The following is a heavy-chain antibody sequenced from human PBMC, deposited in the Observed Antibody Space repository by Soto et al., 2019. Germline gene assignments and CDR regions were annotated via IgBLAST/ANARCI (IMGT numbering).Heavy chain of an antibody. V-gene: IGHV3-7*04. CDR1: GFTLSGYW. D-gene: IGHD3-16*01. J-gene: IGHJ4*02. CDR2: IKQDGSNK. Sequence: EVRLVESGGGLVQPGGSLRLTCAASGFTLSGYWMSWVRQAPGKGLEWVANIKQDGSNKYYVDSVKGRFTISRDNVLNSLLFAMNGLRVVDTAVFYVARGGGNFDQWGQGTLVTVSP. CDR3: ARGGGNFDQ.